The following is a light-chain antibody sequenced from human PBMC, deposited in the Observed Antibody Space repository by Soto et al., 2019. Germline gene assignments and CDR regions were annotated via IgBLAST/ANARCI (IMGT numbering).Light chain of an antibody. CDR2: EVN. Sequence: QSVLTQPASVSGSPGQSVTISCTGTSSDVGGYDYVSWYQQHPGTAPKLMPYEVNNRPSGVSNRFSGSKSGNTASLIISGLQTEDEADYYCSAYTTTSTLIFGTGTKLTVL. V-gene: IGLV2-14*01. CDR1: SSDVGGYDY. J-gene: IGLJ1*01. CDR3: SAYTTTSTLI.